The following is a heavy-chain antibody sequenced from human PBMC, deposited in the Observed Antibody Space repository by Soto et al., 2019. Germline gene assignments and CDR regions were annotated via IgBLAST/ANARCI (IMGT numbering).Heavy chain of an antibody. CDR1: GGTFSSYA. D-gene: IGHD2-15*01. CDR2: IIPIFGTA. Sequence: QVQLVQSGAEVKKPGSSVKVSCKASGGTFSSYAISWVRQAPGQGLGWMGGIIPIFGTANYAQKFQGRVTITADESTSTAYMELSSLRSEDTAVYYCARGLRGCSGGSCYTSRYYYGMDVWGQGTTVTVSS. CDR3: ARGLRGCSGGSCYTSRYYYGMDV. V-gene: IGHV1-69*01. J-gene: IGHJ6*02.